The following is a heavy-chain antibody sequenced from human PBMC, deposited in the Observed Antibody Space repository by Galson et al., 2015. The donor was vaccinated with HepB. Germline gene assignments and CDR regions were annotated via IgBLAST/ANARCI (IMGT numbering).Heavy chain of an antibody. CDR3: ARGVAVSESYFFDY. V-gene: IGHV1-18*01. Sequence: SVKVSCKASGYTFTAYGITWVRQAPGQGLEWMGWINAYNGKTNYVQKLQGGVTMTTDTSTSTAYMELRSLRSDDTAVYYCARGVAVSESYFFDYWGQGTLVTVSS. CDR1: GYTFTAYG. D-gene: IGHD6-19*01. J-gene: IGHJ4*02. CDR2: INAYNGKT.